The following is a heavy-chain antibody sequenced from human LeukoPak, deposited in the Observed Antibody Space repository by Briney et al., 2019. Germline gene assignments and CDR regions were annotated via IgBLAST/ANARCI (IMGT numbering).Heavy chain of an antibody. CDR2: ISAYNGNT. CDR3: ARSYRSREFDY. CDR1: GYTFTSYG. Sequence: ASVKVSCKASGYTFTSYGISWVRPAPGQGLEWMGWISAYNGNTNYAQKFQGRVTMTTDTSTSTAYMELRNLRSDDTAVYYCARSYRSREFDYWGQGTLVTVSS. V-gene: IGHV1-18*01. J-gene: IGHJ4*02. D-gene: IGHD3-16*02.